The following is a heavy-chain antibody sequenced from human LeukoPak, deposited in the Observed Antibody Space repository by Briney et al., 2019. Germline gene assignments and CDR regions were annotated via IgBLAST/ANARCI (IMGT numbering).Heavy chain of an antibody. CDR2: FDPEDGET. CDR3: ATSCTGGVCPTSFRWFDP. CDR1: GYTLTELS. Sequence: ASVKVSCKVSGYTLTELSMHWVRQAPGKGLAWMGGFDPEDGETIYAQKFQGRVTMTEDTSTDTAYMELSSLRPEDTAVYYCATSCTGGVCPTSFRWFDPWGQGTLVTVSS. D-gene: IGHD2-8*02. V-gene: IGHV1-24*01. J-gene: IGHJ5*02.